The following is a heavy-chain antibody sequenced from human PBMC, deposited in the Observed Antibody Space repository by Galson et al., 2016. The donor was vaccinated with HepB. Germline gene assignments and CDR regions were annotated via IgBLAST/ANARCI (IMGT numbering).Heavy chain of an antibody. CDR1: GFTFSTFS. V-gene: IGHV3-48*02. CDR3: ARDYQPYLYGKSGYDRFDY. Sequence: SLRLSCAASGFTFSTFSMNWVRQAPGKGLEWISYISGSSSTIYYTDSVKGRFTISRDNGKTSLYLQMNSLRDEDTAVYYCARDYQPYLYGKSGYDRFDYWGQGTLVTVSS. J-gene: IGHJ4*02. D-gene: IGHD3-3*01. CDR2: ISGSSSTI.